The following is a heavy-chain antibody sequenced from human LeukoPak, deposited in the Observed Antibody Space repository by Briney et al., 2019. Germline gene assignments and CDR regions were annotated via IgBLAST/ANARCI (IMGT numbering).Heavy chain of an antibody. D-gene: IGHD3-10*01. CDR3: ARKMYGSGSYFLDY. V-gene: IGHV3-30*02. J-gene: IGHJ4*02. Sequence: GGSLRLSCAASGFTFSSYGMHWVRQAPGKGLEWVAFIRYDGSNKYYADSVKGRFTISRDNSKNTLYLQMNSLRAEDTAVYYCARKMYGSGSYFLDYWGQGTLVTVSS. CDR2: IRYDGSNK. CDR1: GFTFSSYG.